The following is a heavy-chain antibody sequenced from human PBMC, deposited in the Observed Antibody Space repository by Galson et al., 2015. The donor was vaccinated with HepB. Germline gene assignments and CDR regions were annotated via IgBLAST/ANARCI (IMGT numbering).Heavy chain of an antibody. CDR2: ISSSGSTI. Sequence: SLRLSCAASGFTFSSYDMSWIRQAPGKGLEWVSYISSSGSTIYYADSVKGRFTISRDNAKNSLYLQMNSLRAEDTAVYYCERAGRETYYDFWSGYPYWYFDLWGRGTLVTVSS. CDR3: ERAGRETYYDFWSGYPYWYFDL. V-gene: IGHV3-11*01. CDR1: GFTFSSYD. J-gene: IGHJ2*01. D-gene: IGHD3-3*01.